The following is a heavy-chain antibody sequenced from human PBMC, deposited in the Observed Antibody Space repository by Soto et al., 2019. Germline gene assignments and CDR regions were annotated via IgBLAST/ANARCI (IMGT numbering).Heavy chain of an antibody. CDR3: GRPPRAGRYALGN. Sequence: QVQLVESGGGVVQPGRSLRLSCAASGFTFSSYGMHWVRQAPGKGLEWVAVICYDGSNKYYADSVKGRFTISRDDSKNPLYLHMNSLRAEGTAESYCGRPPRAGRYALGNWGEGPLLTPSS. V-gene: IGHV3-33*01. CDR2: ICYDGSNK. J-gene: IGHJ4*02. CDR1: GFTFSSYG. D-gene: IGHD1-26*01.